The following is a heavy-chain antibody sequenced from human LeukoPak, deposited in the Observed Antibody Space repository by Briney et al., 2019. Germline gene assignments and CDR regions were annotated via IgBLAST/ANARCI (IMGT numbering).Heavy chain of an antibody. Sequence: PGGSLRLSGAASGFTFSDYAMSWVRQAPGKGLEWVSAISDRGDRTWDADSVKGRVTISRDNYKNTLFLQMNSLRAEDTAIYYCAKDSYDSSGSRYDYWGQGTLVTVSS. J-gene: IGHJ4*02. D-gene: IGHD3-22*01. V-gene: IGHV3-23*01. CDR3: AKDSYDSSGSRYDY. CDR1: GFTFSDYA. CDR2: ISDRGDRT.